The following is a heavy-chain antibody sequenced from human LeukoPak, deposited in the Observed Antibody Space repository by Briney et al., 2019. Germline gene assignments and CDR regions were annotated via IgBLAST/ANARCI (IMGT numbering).Heavy chain of an antibody. CDR2: ISSVSGYI. V-gene: IGHV3-21*04. Sequence: GGSLRLSCAASGFTFSDYSMNWVRQAPGRGLEWVSFISSVSGYIYYADSVKDRFTISRDTSKNTLYLQMDSLRAEDTAVYYCARGGGAYCGDDCRRTFDYWGQGTLVTVSS. CDR3: ARGGGAYCGDDCRRTFDY. CDR1: GFTFSDYS. D-gene: IGHD2-21*02. J-gene: IGHJ4*02.